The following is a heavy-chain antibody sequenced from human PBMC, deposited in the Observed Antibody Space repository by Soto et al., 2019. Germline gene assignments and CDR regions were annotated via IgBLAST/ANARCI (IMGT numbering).Heavy chain of an antibody. V-gene: IGHV4-30-4*01. CDR3: ARVSPPYCSSTSCSQYYYYYGMDV. D-gene: IGHD2-2*01. Sequence: SSETLSLTCTVSGGSISSGDYYWSWIRQPPGKGLEWIGYIYYSGSTYYNPSLKSRVTISVDTSKNQFSLKLSSVTAADTAVYYCARVSPPYCSSTSCSQYYYYYGMDVWGQGTTVTVSS. J-gene: IGHJ6*02. CDR2: IYYSGST. CDR1: GGSISSGDYY.